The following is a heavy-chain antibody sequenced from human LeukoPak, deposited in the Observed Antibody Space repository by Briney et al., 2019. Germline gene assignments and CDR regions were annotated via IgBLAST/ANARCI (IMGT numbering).Heavy chain of an antibody. Sequence: GGSLRLSCSASGFTFSNYAIHCVRQAPGKGLEYVSTVSNNGGNTNYADSVKGRFTISRDNSKNTVYLQMSSLRAEDTAVYYCVKAAGSWYGYFDYWGQGTLVTVSS. CDR1: GFTFSNYA. D-gene: IGHD6-13*01. CDR2: VSNNGGNT. CDR3: VKAAGSWYGYFDY. J-gene: IGHJ4*02. V-gene: IGHV3-64D*06.